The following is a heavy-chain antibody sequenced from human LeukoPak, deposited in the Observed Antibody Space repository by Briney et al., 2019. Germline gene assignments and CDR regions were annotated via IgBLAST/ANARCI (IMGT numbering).Heavy chain of an antibody. CDR2: TYYRSKWYI. V-gene: IGHV6-1*01. J-gene: IGHJ3*02. Sequence: SQTLSLTCAISGDSVSSNSVAWNWIRQSPSRCPEWLGRTYYRSKWYIDYADSVKSRITISPDTSKNQFSLQLNSMTPEDTAIYYCTRGRVSAFDIWGQGTMVTVSS. CDR3: TRGRVSAFDI. CDR1: GDSVSSNSVA. D-gene: IGHD2-8*01.